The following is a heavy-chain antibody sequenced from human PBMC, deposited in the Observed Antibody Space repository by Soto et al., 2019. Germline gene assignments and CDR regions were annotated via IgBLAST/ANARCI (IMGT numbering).Heavy chain of an antibody. V-gene: IGHV1-69*08. J-gene: IGHJ4*02. Sequence: QVQLVQSGAEVKKPGSSVKVSCKASGGTFSSYTISWVRQAPGQGLEWMGRIIPTLGIANYAQKFQGRVTITADKSTSTVYMELSSLRSEDTAVYYCARDREKAYSSSPPYLGQGTLVTVSS. CDR2: IIPTLGIA. CDR3: ARDREKAYSSSPPY. D-gene: IGHD6-13*01. CDR1: GGTFSSYT.